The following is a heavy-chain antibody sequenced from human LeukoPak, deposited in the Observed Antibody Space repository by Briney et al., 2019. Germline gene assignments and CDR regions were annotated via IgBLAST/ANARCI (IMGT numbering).Heavy chain of an antibody. J-gene: IGHJ5*02. CDR2: ISGSGGST. CDR1: GFTFSSYA. V-gene: IGHV3-23*01. Sequence: GASLRLSCAASGFTFSSYAMSWVRQAPGKGLEGVSAISGSGGSTYYADSVKGRFTISRDNSKNTLYLQMNSLRAEDTAVYYCAKPPAAILGWFDPWGQGTLVTVSS. CDR3: AKPPAAILGWFDP. D-gene: IGHD2-2*01.